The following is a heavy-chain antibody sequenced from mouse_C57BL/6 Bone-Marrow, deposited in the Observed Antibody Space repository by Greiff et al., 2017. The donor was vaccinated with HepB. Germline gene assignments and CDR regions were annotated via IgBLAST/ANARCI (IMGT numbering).Heavy chain of an antibody. D-gene: IGHD2-4*01. CDR2: IYPGNSDT. Sequence: EVKVVESGTVLARPGASVKMSCKTSGYTFTSYWMHWVKQRPGQGLEWIGAIYPGNSDTSYNQKFKGKAKLTAVTSASTAYMELSSLTNEDSAVYYCTREVYDYDRGDYAMDYWGQGTSVTVSS. CDR3: TREVYDYDRGDYAMDY. V-gene: IGHV1-5*01. J-gene: IGHJ4*01. CDR1: GYTFTSYW.